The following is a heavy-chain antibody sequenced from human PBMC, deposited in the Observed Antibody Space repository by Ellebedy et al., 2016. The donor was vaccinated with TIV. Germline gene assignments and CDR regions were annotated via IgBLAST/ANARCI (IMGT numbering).Heavy chain of an antibody. CDR1: GGTFSSYA. V-gene: IGHV1-69*13. D-gene: IGHD2-15*01. J-gene: IGHJ4*02. CDR2: IIPIFGTA. Sequence: AASVKVSCKASGGTFSSYAISWVRQAPGQGLEWMGGIIPIFGTANYAQKFQGRVTITADESTSTAYMELSSLRSEDTAVYYCARGPPPCSGGSCYSPFDYWGQGTLVTVSS. CDR3: ARGPPPCSGGSCYSPFDY.